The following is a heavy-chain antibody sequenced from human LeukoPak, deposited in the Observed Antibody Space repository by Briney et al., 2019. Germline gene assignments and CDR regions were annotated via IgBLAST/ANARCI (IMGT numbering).Heavy chain of an antibody. CDR1: GFTVSSNY. D-gene: IGHD5-12*01. Sequence: AGGSLRLSCAAPGFTVSSNYMSWVRQAPGLGLEWVSVIYSGGSTYYADSVKGRFTISRDNSKNTLYLQMNSLRAEDTAVYYCARNGGYDSEYFYGMDVWGQGTTVTVS. V-gene: IGHV3-53*01. J-gene: IGHJ6*02. CDR3: ARNGGYDSEYFYGMDV. CDR2: IYSGGST.